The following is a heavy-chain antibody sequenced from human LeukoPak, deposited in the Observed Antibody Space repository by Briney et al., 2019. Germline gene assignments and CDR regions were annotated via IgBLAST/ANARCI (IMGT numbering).Heavy chain of an antibody. CDR1: GYRFTSYW. CDR3: ARRGGYCTNGVCSYFDY. V-gene: IGHV5-51*01. Sequence: GESLKISCRGSGYRFTSYWIGLVRQRPGKGLEWVGIIYPGDSDASYSPSFQGQVTISADKSISTAYLQWSSLKASDTAMYYCARRGGYCTNGVCSYFDYWGQGTLVTVSS. J-gene: IGHJ4*02. CDR2: IYPGDSDA. D-gene: IGHD2-8*01.